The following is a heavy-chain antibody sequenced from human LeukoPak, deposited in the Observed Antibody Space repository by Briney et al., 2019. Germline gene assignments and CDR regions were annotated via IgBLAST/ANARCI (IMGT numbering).Heavy chain of an antibody. CDR1: GYSISSGYY. CDR3: ARTILWFDP. D-gene: IGHD3-3*01. CDR2: IYHSGST. V-gene: IGHV4-38-2*02. J-gene: IGHJ5*02. Sequence: SETLSLTCTVSGYSISSGYYWGWIRQPPGKGLEWIGSIYHSGSTYYNPSLKSRVTISVDRSKNQFSLKLSSVTAADTAVYYCARTILWFDPWGQGTLVTVSS.